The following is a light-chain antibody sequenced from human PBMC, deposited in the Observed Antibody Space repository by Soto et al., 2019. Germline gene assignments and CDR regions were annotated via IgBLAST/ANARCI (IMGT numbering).Light chain of an antibody. V-gene: IGLV2-11*01. CDR3: CSYAGSPRDV. CDR1: SSDVGGYNY. J-gene: IGLJ1*01. CDR2: DVS. Sequence: QSALTQPRSESGSPGQSVTISCTGTSSDVGGYNYVSWYQQHPGKAPKVMIYDVSERPSGVPDRFSGSKSGNTASLTISGLQAEDEADYYCCSYAGSPRDVLGTGTKLTLL.